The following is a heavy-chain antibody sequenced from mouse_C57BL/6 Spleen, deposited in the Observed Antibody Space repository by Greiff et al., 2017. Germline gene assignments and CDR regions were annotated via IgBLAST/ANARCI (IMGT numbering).Heavy chain of an antibody. CDR1: GYTFTGYW. CDR2: ILPGSGST. Sequence: QVQLKESGAELMKPGASVKLSCKATGYTFTGYWIEWVKQRPGHGLEWIGEILPGSGSTNNNEKFKGKATFTADTSSNTAYMQLSSLTTEYSAIYYCASPYGSSAYAMDYWGQGTSVTVSS. D-gene: IGHD1-1*01. J-gene: IGHJ4*01. V-gene: IGHV1-9*01. CDR3: ASPYGSSAYAMDY.